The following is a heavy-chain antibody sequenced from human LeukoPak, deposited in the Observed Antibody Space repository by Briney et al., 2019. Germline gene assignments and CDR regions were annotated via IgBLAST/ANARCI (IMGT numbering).Heavy chain of an antibody. CDR1: GFTVSSNY. V-gene: IGHV3-66*01. CDR2: IYSGGST. J-gene: IGHJ4*02. D-gene: IGHD6-19*01. Sequence: GGSLRLPCAASGFTVSSNYMSWVRQAPGKGLEWVSVIYSGGSTYYADSVKGRFTISRDNSKNTLYLQINSLRAEDTAVYYCASPQALAGTEGDYFDYWGQGTLVTVSS. CDR3: ASPQALAGTEGDYFDY.